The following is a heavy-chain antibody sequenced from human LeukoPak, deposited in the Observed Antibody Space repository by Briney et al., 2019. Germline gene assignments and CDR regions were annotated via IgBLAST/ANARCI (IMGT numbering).Heavy chain of an antibody. Sequence: SETLSLTCTVSGGSISNYYWSWIRQPPGKGLEWIAYIYYSGRTNYNPSLKSRVTISVDTSKNQFSLKLSSVTAADTAVYYCARDSQLQKYSYGYYFDYWGQGTLVTVSS. J-gene: IGHJ4*02. V-gene: IGHV4-59*12. CDR2: IYYSGRT. CDR3: ARDSQLQKYSYGYYFDY. D-gene: IGHD5-18*01. CDR1: GGSISNYY.